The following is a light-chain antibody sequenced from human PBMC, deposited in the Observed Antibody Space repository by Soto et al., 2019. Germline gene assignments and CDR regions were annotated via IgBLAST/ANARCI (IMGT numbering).Light chain of an antibody. CDR1: QGIRNY. V-gene: IGKV1-27*01. J-gene: IGKJ2*01. Sequence: DIQMTQSPSSLSASVGDRVTITCRASQGIRNYLAWYQQKPGKVPKLLIYTASTLQSGVPSRFSGSGSGTDFTLTISSLQPEDVANYYCQKDSGPPYTFGQGTKLEIK. CDR3: QKDSGPPYT. CDR2: TAS.